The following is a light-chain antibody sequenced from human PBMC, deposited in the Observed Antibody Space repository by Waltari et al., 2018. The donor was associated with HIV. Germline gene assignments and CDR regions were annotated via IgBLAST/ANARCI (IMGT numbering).Light chain of an antibody. CDR2: NYD. CDR3: AAWDDSLTAWL. CDR1: NSNIGSHT. V-gene: IGLV1-44*01. Sequence: QSVLTQPPSASGTPGQGVTISCSGSNSNIGSHTVTWYQQLPGTAPKLLIYNYDQRPSGVPDRFSGSKSGTSASLAISGLQSEDEADYFCAAWDDSLTAWLFGEGTKVTVL. J-gene: IGLJ3*02.